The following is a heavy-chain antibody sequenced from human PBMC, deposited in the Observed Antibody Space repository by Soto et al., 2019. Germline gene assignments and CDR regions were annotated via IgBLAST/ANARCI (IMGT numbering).Heavy chain of an antibody. CDR1: GFTFSSYA. CDR3: AKDRYYYDSSGSFDY. D-gene: IGHD3-22*01. J-gene: IGHJ4*02. Sequence: EVQLLESGGGLVQPGGSLRLSCAASGFTFSSYAMSWVRQAPGKGLEWVSAISGSGGSTSYADSVKGRFTISRDNSKNTLYLQMNSLRAEDTAVYYCAKDRYYYDSSGSFDYWGQGTLVTVSS. CDR2: ISGSGGST. V-gene: IGHV3-23*01.